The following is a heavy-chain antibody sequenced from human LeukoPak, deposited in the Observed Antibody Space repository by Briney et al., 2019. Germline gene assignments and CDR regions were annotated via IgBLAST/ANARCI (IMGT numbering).Heavy chain of an antibody. CDR3: ARGRAYQAFQH. V-gene: IGHV4-34*01. Sequence: SETLSLTCAVYGGSFSGYYWSWIRQPPGKGLEWIGEINHSGSTNYNPSLKSRVTISVDTSKNQFSLKLSSVTAADTAVYYCARGRAYQAFQHWGQGTLVTVSS. CDR2: INHSGST. J-gene: IGHJ1*01. CDR1: GGSFSGYY.